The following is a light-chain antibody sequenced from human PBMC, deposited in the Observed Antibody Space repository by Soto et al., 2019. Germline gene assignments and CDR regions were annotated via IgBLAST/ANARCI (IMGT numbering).Light chain of an antibody. CDR2: AAS. CDR3: QQSYSTPYT. J-gene: IGKJ2*01. Sequence: DIQMTQSPSSLSASVGDRVTITCRASQSIISYLNWYQQKPGKAPKLLMYAASSLQSGVPSRFSGSGSGTDFTLTISSLQPEVFATYYCQQSYSTPYTFGQGTKLEIK. V-gene: IGKV1-39*01. CDR1: QSIISY.